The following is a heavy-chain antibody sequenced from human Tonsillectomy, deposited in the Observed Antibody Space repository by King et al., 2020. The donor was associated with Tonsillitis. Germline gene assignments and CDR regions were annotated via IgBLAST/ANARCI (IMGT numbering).Heavy chain of an antibody. V-gene: IGHV1-46*01. CDR3: ARSESLAGFYYFDY. Sequence: HVQLVESGAEVRKPGASVTVSCKASGYTFINYFLHWVRQAPGQGLEWMGMIDPRDGSPAYTQKFQGRVTMTSDTSTNTVYMDLSNLRSEDTGMFYCARSESLAGFYYFDYWGQGSLVTVSS. CDR1: GYTFINYF. J-gene: IGHJ4*02. CDR2: IDPRDGSP. D-gene: IGHD3-9*01.